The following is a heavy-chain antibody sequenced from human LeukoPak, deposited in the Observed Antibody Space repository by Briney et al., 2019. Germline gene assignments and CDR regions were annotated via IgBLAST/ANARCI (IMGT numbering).Heavy chain of an antibody. D-gene: IGHD2-2*01. CDR3: ARDKVGYCSSTSCQGYYYYGMDV. CDR2: ISSSGSTI. CDR1: GFTFSSYE. J-gene: IGHJ6*02. Sequence: GGSLRLSYAASGFTFSSYEMNWVRQAPGKGLEWVSYISSSGSTIYYADSVKGRFTISRDNAKNSLYLQMNSLRAEDTAVYYCARDKVGYCSSTSCQGYYYYGMDVWGQGTTVTVSS. V-gene: IGHV3-48*03.